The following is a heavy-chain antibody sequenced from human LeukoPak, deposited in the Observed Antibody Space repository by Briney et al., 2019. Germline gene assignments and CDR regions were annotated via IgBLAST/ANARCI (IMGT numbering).Heavy chain of an antibody. J-gene: IGHJ6*02. CDR1: GFTFSSYW. V-gene: IGHV3-7*01. D-gene: IGHD1-20*01. CDR2: IKQDGSEK. CDR3: ARGKPVTGTPDYYSYGMDV. Sequence: GGSLRLSCAASGFTFSSYWMNWVRQAPGKGLEWVANIKQDGSEKYYVDSVKGRFTISRDNAKNSLYLQMNSLRAEDTAVYYCARGKPVTGTPDYYSYGMDVWGQGTMVTVSS.